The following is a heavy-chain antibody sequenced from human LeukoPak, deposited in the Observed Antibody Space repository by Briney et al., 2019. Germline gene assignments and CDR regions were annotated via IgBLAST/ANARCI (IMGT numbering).Heavy chain of an antibody. CDR2: IYHSGYT. V-gene: IGHV4-38-2*01. CDR1: GYSISSGYY. CDR3: ARHLWGAVDYFDY. J-gene: IGHJ4*02. D-gene: IGHD6-19*01. Sequence: SETLSLTCAVSGYSISSGYYWGWVRQPPGKGLEWIGTIYHSGYTYYNPSLKSRVTISVDTSKNQFALRLRSVTAADTAVYYCARHLWGAVDYFDYWGQGTLVTVSS.